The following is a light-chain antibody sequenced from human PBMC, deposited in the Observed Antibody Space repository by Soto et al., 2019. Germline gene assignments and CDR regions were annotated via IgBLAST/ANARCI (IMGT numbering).Light chain of an antibody. J-gene: IGLJ2*01. CDR2: DVT. CDR1: SSAVAGYNY. CDR3: CSYAGSYTFVV. Sequence: QSVLTQPRSVSGSPGQSVTISCTGTSSAVAGYNYVSWYQQHPGKAPKLMIYDVTKRPSGVPDRFSASKSGDTASLTISGLQAEDEADYYCCSYAGSYTFVVFGGGTKLTVL. V-gene: IGLV2-11*01.